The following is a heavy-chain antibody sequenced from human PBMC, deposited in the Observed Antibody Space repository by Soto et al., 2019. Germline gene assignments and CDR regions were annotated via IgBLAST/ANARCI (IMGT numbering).Heavy chain of an antibody. Sequence: EVQLLESGGGLVQPGGSLRLSCAASGFTFSSYAMSWVRQAPGKGLEWVSAISGSGGSTYYADSVKGRFTISRDNSKNTLYLQMKSLRAEDTAVYYCATDGKFVIAAAGSIWFDPWGQGTLVTVSS. CDR3: ATDGKFVIAAAGSIWFDP. CDR2: ISGSGGST. CDR1: GFTFSSYA. V-gene: IGHV3-23*01. J-gene: IGHJ5*02. D-gene: IGHD6-13*01.